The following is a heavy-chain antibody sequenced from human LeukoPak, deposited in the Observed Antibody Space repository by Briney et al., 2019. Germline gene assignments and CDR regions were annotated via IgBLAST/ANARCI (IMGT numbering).Heavy chain of an antibody. Sequence: SETLSLTCTVSVGSIRGGGYYWGWIRQHPGKGLGWIGYIYYSGSTYYNPSLKSRVTISVDTSKNQFSLKLSSVTAADTAVYYCARGRSTVATRVYYGMDVWGKGTTVTVSS. CDR2: IYYSGST. CDR3: ARGRSTVATRVYYGMDV. V-gene: IGHV4-31*03. CDR1: VGSIRGGGYY. D-gene: IGHD5-12*01. J-gene: IGHJ6*04.